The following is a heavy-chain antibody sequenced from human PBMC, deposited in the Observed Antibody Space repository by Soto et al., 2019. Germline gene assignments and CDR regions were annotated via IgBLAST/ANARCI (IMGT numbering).Heavy chain of an antibody. Sequence: SETLSLTCAVYGGSFSGYYWSWIRQPPGKGLEWIGEINHSGSTNYNPSLKSRVTISVDTSKNQFSLKLSSVTAADTAVYYCARANFWSGYYYDFDYWGQGTLVTVSS. D-gene: IGHD3-3*01. CDR3: ARANFWSGYYYDFDY. J-gene: IGHJ4*02. V-gene: IGHV4-34*01. CDR1: GGSFSGYY. CDR2: INHSGST.